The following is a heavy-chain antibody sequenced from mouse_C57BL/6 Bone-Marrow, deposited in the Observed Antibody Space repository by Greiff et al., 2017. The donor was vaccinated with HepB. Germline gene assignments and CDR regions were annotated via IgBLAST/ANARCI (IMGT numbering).Heavy chain of an antibody. CDR3: AIPSIYYDYSFDY. CDR2: IDPANGNT. CDR1: GFNIKNTY. V-gene: IGHV14-3*01. D-gene: IGHD2-4*01. Sequence: EVQLQQSVAELVRPGASVKLSCTASGFNIKNTYMHWVKQRPEQGLEWIGRIDPANGNTKYAPKFQSKATITADTSSNTAYLQLSSLTSEDTAIYYCAIPSIYYDYSFDYWGQGTTLTVSS. J-gene: IGHJ2*01.